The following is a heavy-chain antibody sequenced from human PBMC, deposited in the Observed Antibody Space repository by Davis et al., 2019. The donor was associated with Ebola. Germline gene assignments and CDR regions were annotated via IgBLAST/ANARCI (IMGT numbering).Heavy chain of an antibody. J-gene: IGHJ6*02. Sequence: ASVKVSCKVSGYTLTELSMHWVRQAPGKGLEWMGGFDPEDGETIYAQKFQGRVTMTEDTSTDTAYMELSSLRSEDTAVYYCATPVQTTVTLYYYGMDVWGQGTTVTVSS. V-gene: IGHV1-24*01. CDR2: FDPEDGET. D-gene: IGHD4-17*01. CDR3: ATPVQTTVTLYYYGMDV. CDR1: GYTLTELS.